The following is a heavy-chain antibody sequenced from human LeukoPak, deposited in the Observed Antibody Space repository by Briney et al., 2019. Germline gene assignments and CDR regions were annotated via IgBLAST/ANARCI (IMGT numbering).Heavy chain of an antibody. V-gene: IGHV1-18*01. Sequence: GASVKVSCKASGYTFTSYGISWVRQAPGQGLEWMGWISAYNGNTNYAQKLQGRVTMTTDTSTSTAYMELRSLRSDDTAVYYCARVEADHPQPKYSSTFFDPWGQGTLVTVSS. CDR3: ARVEADHPQPKYSSTFFDP. CDR1: GYTFTSYG. D-gene: IGHD6-13*01. CDR2: ISAYNGNT. J-gene: IGHJ5*02.